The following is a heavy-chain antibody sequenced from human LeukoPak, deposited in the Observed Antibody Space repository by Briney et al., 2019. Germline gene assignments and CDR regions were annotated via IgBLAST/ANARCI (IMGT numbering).Heavy chain of an antibody. D-gene: IGHD3-10*01. CDR3: ATRYASGPIADY. CDR1: GFSFDDFA. J-gene: IGHJ4*02. Sequence: PGGSLRLSCAASGFSFDDFAMHWVRQAPGKGLEWVSGITWNGGTIDYADSVKGRFTTSRDNAKNSLYLQMNSLRAEDTALYYCATRYASGPIADYWGQGTLVTVSS. CDR2: ITWNGGTI. V-gene: IGHV3-9*01.